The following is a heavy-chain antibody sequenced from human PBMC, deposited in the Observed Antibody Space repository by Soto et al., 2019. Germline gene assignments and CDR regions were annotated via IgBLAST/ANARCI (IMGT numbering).Heavy chain of an antibody. CDR1: GGSISSYY. J-gene: IGHJ4*02. CDR3: ARDTLSALVY. V-gene: IGHV4-59*01. Sequence: PSETLSLTCTVSGGSISSYYWSWIRQPPGKGLEWIGYIYYSGSTNYNPSLKSRVTISVDTSKNQFSLKLSSVTAADTAVYYCARDTLSALVYWGQGTLVTVSS. CDR2: IYYSGST.